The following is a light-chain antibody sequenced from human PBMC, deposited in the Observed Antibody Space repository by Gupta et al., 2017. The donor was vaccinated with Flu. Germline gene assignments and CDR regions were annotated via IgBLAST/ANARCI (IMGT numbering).Light chain of an antibody. CDR3: SSYAGSYIYV. J-gene: IGLJ1*01. V-gene: IGLV2-8*01. CDR1: SSDVGDNNH. Sequence: QSALPQPPSASGSPGQSVTISCTGTSSDVGDNNHVAWYQQYPAKAPKLMMFETNKRPSGVPDRFSGSKSGNTASLTVSGLQAEDEADYYCSSYAGSYIYVFGAGTKVTVL. CDR2: ETN.